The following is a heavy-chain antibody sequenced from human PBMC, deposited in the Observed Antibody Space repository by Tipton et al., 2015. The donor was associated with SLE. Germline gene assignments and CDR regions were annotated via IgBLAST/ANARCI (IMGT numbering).Heavy chain of an antibody. CDR3: ASPGSSAPGPYFQH. V-gene: IGHV4-30-2*01. D-gene: IGHD6-25*01. CDR2: IYHSGST. CDR1: GGSISSGGYS. J-gene: IGHJ1*01. Sequence: TLSLTCAVSGGSISSGGYSWSWIRQPPGKGLEWIGYIYHSGSTYYNPSLKSRVTTSVDRSKNQFSLKLSSVTAADTAVYYCASPGSSAPGPYFQHWGQGTLVTVSS.